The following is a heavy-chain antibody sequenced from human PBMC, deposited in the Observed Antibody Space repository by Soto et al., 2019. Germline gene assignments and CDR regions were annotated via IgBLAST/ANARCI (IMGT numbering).Heavy chain of an antibody. Sequence: GGSLRLSCAASGFVFGNSAMSWVRQAPGKGLEWVSAISGSGSDTYYADSVKGRFTISRDNFNNTLFLQMGSLRAEDTAVYYCATQKRLRYGAPHYWGQGTLVTVSS. CDR3: ATQKRLRYGAPHY. J-gene: IGHJ4*02. D-gene: IGHD6-25*01. CDR2: ISGSGSDT. CDR1: GFVFGNSA. V-gene: IGHV3-23*01.